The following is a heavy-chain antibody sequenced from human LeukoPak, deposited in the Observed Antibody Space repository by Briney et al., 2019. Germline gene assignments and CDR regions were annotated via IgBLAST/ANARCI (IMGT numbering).Heavy chain of an antibody. D-gene: IGHD3-10*01. CDR3: AKDGRMVRGVIDNWFDP. V-gene: IGHV3-30*18. CDR1: GFTFSSYG. Sequence: GGSLRLSCAASGFTFSSYGMHWVRQAPGKGLGGVAGISYDGSKKYYAGSVKGRFTISRDKSKNTLYLQMNSLRAEDTAVYYCAKDGRMVRGVIDNWFDPWGQGTLVTVSS. J-gene: IGHJ5*02. CDR2: ISYDGSKK.